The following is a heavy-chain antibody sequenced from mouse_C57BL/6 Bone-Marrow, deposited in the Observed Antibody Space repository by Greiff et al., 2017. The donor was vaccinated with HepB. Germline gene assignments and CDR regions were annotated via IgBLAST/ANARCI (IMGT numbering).Heavy chain of an antibody. CDR2: ISSGSSTI. CDR1: GFTFSDYG. D-gene: IGHD1-1*01. V-gene: IGHV5-17*01. Sequence: EVQLLESGGGLVKPGGSLKLSCAASGFTFSDYGMHWVRQAPEKGLEWVAYISSGSSTIYYADTVKGRFTISRDNAKNTLFLQMTSLRSEDTAMYYCARGPYGSSDWYFDVWGTGTTVTVSS. J-gene: IGHJ1*03. CDR3: ARGPYGSSDWYFDV.